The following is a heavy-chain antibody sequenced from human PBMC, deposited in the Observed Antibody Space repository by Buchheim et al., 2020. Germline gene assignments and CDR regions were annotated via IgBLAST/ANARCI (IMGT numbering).Heavy chain of an antibody. CDR3: ARGGSTYYYGSGSYSDYYYYGMDV. J-gene: IGHJ6*02. V-gene: IGHV4-31*03. D-gene: IGHD3-10*01. CDR2: IYYSGST. CDR1: GGSISSGGYY. Sequence: QVQLQESGPGLVKPSQTLSLTCTVSGGSISSGGYYWSWIRKPPGKGLEWIGYIYYSGSTYSNPSLKSRVPISLDPSKTQFSLKLSSVTAADTAVYYCARGGSTYYYGSGSYSDYYYYGMDVWGQGTT.